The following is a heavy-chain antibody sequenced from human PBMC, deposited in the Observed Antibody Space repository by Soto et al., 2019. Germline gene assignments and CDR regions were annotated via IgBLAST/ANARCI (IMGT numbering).Heavy chain of an antibody. CDR3: AKATATGGGAFDI. D-gene: IGHD2-8*02. Sequence: GGSMRLSCAASGFTCSSYDMSWVRQAPGKGLEWVSTILVGGSTHYPDSVKGRFTISRDNSKNTVFLQMNSLTAGDTAVYYCAKATATGGGAFDICGQGTMVTVSS. V-gene: IGHV3-23*01. CDR1: GFTCSSYD. CDR2: ILVGGST. J-gene: IGHJ3*02.